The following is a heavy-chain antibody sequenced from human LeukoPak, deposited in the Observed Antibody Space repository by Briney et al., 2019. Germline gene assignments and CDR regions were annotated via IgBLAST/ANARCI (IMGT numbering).Heavy chain of an antibody. D-gene: IGHD6-6*01. CDR2: IYWDDDK. V-gene: IGHV2-5*02. CDR1: GFSLSTSGVG. Sequence: SGPTLVKPTQTLTLTCTFSGFSLSTSGVGVGWIRQPPGKALEWHALIYWDDDKRYSPSLKSRLTITKDTSKNQVVLTMTNMDPVDTATYYCAHRRDSSSSGDNWFDPWGQGTLVTVSS. CDR3: AHRRDSSSSGDNWFDP. J-gene: IGHJ5*02.